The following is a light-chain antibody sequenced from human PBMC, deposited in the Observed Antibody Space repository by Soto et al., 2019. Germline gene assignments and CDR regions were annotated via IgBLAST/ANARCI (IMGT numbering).Light chain of an antibody. CDR1: SRDVGGYKY. Sequence: QSALTQPASVSGSHGQSITISCTGTSRDVGGYKYVSGYQQHPGKATKLMIYDVSNRPSGVSNRFSGSKPGNTASLTNSRLQTEDEGEYYCSSSTSTTPLVFGGVTKLTV. CDR2: DVS. CDR3: SSSTSTTPLV. J-gene: IGLJ2*01. V-gene: IGLV2-14*03.